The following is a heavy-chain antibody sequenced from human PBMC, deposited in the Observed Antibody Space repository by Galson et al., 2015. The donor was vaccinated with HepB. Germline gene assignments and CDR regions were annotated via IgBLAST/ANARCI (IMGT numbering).Heavy chain of an antibody. V-gene: IGHV3-30*04. CDR2: ISYDGTNK. J-gene: IGHJ5*02. D-gene: IGHD3-22*01. Sequence: LRLSCAVSGFTFSSYAMHWVRQAPGKGLEWVAVISYDGTNKYYADSVQGRFTISRDNSKNTLYLQMNSLRAGDTSVYYCARDWGNYYDSSGYLNWFDPWGQGTLVTVSS. CDR1: GFTFSSYA. CDR3: ARDWGNYYDSSGYLNWFDP.